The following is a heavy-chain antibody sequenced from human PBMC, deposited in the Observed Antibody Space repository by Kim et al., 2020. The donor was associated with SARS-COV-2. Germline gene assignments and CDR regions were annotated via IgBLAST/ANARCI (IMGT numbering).Heavy chain of an antibody. V-gene: IGHV4-34*01. CDR1: GGSFSDYY. J-gene: IGHJ5*02. CDR3: ARGSRGAKSSGYNWFDP. D-gene: IGHD3-10*01. CDR2: VNHGGSA. Sequence: SETLSLTCAVYGGSFSDYYWTWIRQPPGRGLEWIGEVNHGGSARYNASLKSRVTMSIDTSKNQFTLRINFVTAADTATYYCARGSRGAKSSGYNWFDPWGRGTLVTVSS.